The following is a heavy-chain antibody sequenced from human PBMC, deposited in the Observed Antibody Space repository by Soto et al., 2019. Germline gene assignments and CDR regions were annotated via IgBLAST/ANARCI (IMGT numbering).Heavy chain of an antibody. V-gene: IGHV3-21*01. CDR1: GLTFSGYS. Sequence: PGGSLRLSCAASGLTFSGYSMHWIRQVPGKGLEWVSIISSSSNYIYYADSVKGRFTISRDNANNSLYLQMNSLRAEDTAVYYCARDLQNYDSSGYYVYWGQGTLVTVSS. D-gene: IGHD3-22*01. CDR3: ARDLQNYDSSGYYVY. J-gene: IGHJ4*02. CDR2: ISSSSNYI.